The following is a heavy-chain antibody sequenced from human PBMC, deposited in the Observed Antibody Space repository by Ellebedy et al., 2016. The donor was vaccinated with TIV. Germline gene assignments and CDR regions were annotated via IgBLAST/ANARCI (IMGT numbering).Heavy chain of an antibody. Sequence: GESLKISCAASGFTFSRFWMSWVRQAPGKGLECVATINQAGHESYYLESVKARFTISRDNTENSLFLQMDSLRAEDTAVYYCIRKNLITSFGKWGQGTQVTVSS. CDR1: GFTFSRFW. CDR3: IRKNLITSFGK. D-gene: IGHD3-10*01. J-gene: IGHJ4*02. CDR2: INQAGHES. V-gene: IGHV3-7*03.